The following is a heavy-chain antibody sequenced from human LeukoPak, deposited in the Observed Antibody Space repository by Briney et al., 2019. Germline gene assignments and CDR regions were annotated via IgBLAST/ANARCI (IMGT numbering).Heavy chain of an antibody. Sequence: GVSLRLSCAASGFIFSNHYMDWVRQAPGKGLEWVGRIRHKVHSYTTEYAASVRGRFIISRDDSQNSLYLQMNSLKTDDTAVYYCARHAADYDVLTGSYSGDYFDYWGQGTLVTVSS. CDR1: GFIFSNHY. CDR3: ARHAADYDVLTGSYSGDYFDY. V-gene: IGHV3-72*01. CDR2: IRHKVHSYTT. J-gene: IGHJ4*02. D-gene: IGHD3-9*01.